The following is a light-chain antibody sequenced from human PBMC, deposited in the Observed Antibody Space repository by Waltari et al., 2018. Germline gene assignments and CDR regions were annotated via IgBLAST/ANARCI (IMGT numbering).Light chain of an antibody. V-gene: IGLV2-23*01. CDR1: STDVGSSNL. J-gene: IGLJ2*01. CDR2: EGS. Sequence: QSALTQPAPVSGSPGQSITLSCTGTSTDVGSSNLVSWYQKHPGKAPKLMIYEGSKRPSGVSNRFSGSKSGNTASLTISGLQAEDEADYYCCSYAGSSTLVFGGGTKLTVL. CDR3: CSYAGSSTLV.